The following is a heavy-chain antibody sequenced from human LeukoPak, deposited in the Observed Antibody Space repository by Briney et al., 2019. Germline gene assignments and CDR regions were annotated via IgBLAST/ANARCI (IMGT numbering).Heavy chain of an antibody. V-gene: IGHV1-2*02. D-gene: IGHD5-24*01. Sequence: ASVKASCKASGSTFTGYYMHWVRQAPGQGLEWMGWINPNTGGTKYAQKFQGRVTMTRDTSISTAYMELSRLRSDDTAVYYCARDLGSGDGYNYSWGQGTLVTVSS. CDR3: ARDLGSGDGYNYS. J-gene: IGHJ5*02. CDR2: INPNTGGT. CDR1: GSTFTGYY.